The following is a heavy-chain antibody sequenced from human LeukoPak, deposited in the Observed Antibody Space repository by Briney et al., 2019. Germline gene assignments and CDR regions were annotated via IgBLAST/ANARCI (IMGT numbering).Heavy chain of an antibody. V-gene: IGHV3-48*04. D-gene: IGHD2-15*01. J-gene: IGHJ4*02. CDR3: ARGGYCSGGSCVLSYGY. CDR2: ISSSSSTI. CDR1: GFTFSSYS. Sequence: GGSLRLSCAASGFTFSSYSMNWVRQAPGKGLEWVSYISSSSSTIYYADSVKGRFTISRDNAKNSLYLQMNSLRAEDTAVYYCARGGYCSGGSCVLSYGYWGQGTLVTVSS.